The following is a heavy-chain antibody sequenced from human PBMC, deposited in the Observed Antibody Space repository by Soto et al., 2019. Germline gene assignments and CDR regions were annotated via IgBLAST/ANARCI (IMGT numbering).Heavy chain of an antibody. D-gene: IGHD2-15*01. Sequence: SETLSLTCTVSGGSISSGGYCWSWVRQHPGKGLEWIGYIYYSGSTYYNPSLKSRVTISVDTSKNHFSLKLSSVTAADTAVYYCARVWEANCSGGSCYPFYFDYWGQGTLVTVSS. CDR3: ARVWEANCSGGSCYPFYFDY. V-gene: IGHV4-31*03. J-gene: IGHJ4*02. CDR1: GGSISSGGYC. CDR2: IYYSGST.